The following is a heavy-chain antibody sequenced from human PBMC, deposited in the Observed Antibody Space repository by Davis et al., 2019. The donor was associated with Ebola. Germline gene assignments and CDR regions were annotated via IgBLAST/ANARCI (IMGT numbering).Heavy chain of an antibody. J-gene: IGHJ4*02. CDR3: GRGWLRTGIDY. Sequence: HSQTLSLTCAISGDSVFGKNGAWNWIRQSPSRGLEWLGRTYYTSKWHNDYGESVKSRISINPDTSKNQFSLKLNSVTPEDTAVYYCGRGWLRTGIDYWGQGTLVTVSS. CDR1: GDSVFGKNGA. D-gene: IGHD5-12*01. CDR2: TYYTSKWHN. V-gene: IGHV6-1*01.